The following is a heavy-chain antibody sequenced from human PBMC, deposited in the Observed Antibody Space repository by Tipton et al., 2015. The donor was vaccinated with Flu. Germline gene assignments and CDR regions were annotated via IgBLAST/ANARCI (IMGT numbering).Heavy chain of an antibody. CDR3: ARDEGVVNYYQGMDV. Sequence: SLRLSCAASGFTVSSNYMSWVRQAPGKGLEWVSVTYSGDRTYSADSVKGRFTISRDNFKKTVYLQMNTLRVEDTGVYYCARDEGVVNYYQGMDVWGQGTTVTVSS. V-gene: IGHV3-66*01. CDR1: GFTVSSNY. J-gene: IGHJ6*02. CDR2: TYSGDRT.